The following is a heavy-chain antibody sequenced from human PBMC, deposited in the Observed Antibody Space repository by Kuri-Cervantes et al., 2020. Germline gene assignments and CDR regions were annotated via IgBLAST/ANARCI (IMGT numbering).Heavy chain of an antibody. CDR1: GFTFSSYE. CDR2: ISSSGDTI. V-gene: IGHV3-48*03. CDR3: ARVLDWLDAFDI. Sequence: GESLKISCAASGFTFSSYEMNWVRQAPGKGLEWVSYISSSGDTIYYADSVRGRFSISRDNAKNTLYLQMNSLRAEDTAVYYCARVLDWLDAFDIWGQGTMVTVSS. D-gene: IGHD3/OR15-3a*01. J-gene: IGHJ3*02.